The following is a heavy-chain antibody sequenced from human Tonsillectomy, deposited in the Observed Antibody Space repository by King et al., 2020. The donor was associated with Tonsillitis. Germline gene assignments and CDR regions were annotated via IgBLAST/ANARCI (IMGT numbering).Heavy chain of an antibody. CDR1: GFTFSDYY. Sequence: VQLVESGGGLVKPGGSLRLSCTASGFTFSDYYMSWIRQAPGKGLEWISYISSGGGTVYFADSVKGRFTVSRDNAKNSLYLQMNSLRVEDTAVYYCARYAAVMISDHPFDYWGQGTLGTVSS. CDR2: ISSGGGTV. J-gene: IGHJ4*02. D-gene: IGHD3-16*01. CDR3: ARYAAVMISDHPFDY. V-gene: IGHV3-11*01.